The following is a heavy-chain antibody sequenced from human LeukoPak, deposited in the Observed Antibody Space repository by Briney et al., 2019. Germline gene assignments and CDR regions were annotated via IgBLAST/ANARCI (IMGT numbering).Heavy chain of an antibody. D-gene: IGHD3-10*01. CDR1: GYSISSGYY. CDR3: ARRSITMVRGVLSAPFDY. J-gene: IGHJ4*02. CDR2: IYYSGST. Sequence: PSETLSLTCTVSGYSISSGYYWGWIRQPPGKGLEWIGSIYYSGSTYYNPSLKSRVTISVDTSKNQFSLKLSSVTAADTAVYYCARRSITMVRGVLSAPFDYWGQGTLVTVSS. V-gene: IGHV4-38-2*02.